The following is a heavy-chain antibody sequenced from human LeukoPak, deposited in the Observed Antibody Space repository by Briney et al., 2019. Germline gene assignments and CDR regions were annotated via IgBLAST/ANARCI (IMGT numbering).Heavy chain of an antibody. CDR1: GFTFSSYD. Sequence: GGSLRLSCAASGFTFSSYDMHWVRQATGKGLEWVSAIGTAGDTYYPGSVKGRFTISRENAKNSLYLQMNSLRAGDTAVYYCARSGSYYEYDYWGQGTLVTVSS. CDR3: ARSGSYYEYDY. V-gene: IGHV3-13*01. CDR2: IGTAGDT. D-gene: IGHD3-10*01. J-gene: IGHJ4*02.